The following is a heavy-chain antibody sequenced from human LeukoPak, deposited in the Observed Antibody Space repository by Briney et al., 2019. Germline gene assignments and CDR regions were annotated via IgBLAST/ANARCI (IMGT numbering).Heavy chain of an antibody. Sequence: SETLSLTCTVSGGSISSSSYYWGWIRQPPGKGLEWIGSIYYSGSTYYNPSLKSRVTISVDTSKNQFSLKLSSVTAADTAVYYCARDIVVVPAAMPGWFDPWGQGTLVTVSP. CDR3: ARDIVVVPAAMPGWFDP. V-gene: IGHV4-39*02. D-gene: IGHD2-2*01. CDR1: GGSISSSSYY. CDR2: IYYSGST. J-gene: IGHJ5*02.